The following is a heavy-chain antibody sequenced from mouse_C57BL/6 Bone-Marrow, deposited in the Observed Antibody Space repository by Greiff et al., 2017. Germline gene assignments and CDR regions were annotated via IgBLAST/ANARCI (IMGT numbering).Heavy chain of an antibody. CDR1: GFNIKDYS. Sequence: EVQLQQSGAELVRPGASVKLSCTASGFNIKDYSMHWVKQRPEQGLEWIGRIDPEDGDTEYAPKFQGKATMTADTSSNPAYLQLSSLTSEDTAVYCCTLPQFITRDYGGQGTTLTVSS. J-gene: IGHJ2*01. D-gene: IGHD1-1*01. CDR3: TLPQFITRDY. CDR2: IDPEDGDT. V-gene: IGHV14-1*01.